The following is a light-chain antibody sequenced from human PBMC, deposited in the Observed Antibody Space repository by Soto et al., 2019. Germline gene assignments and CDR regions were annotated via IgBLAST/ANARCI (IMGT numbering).Light chain of an antibody. CDR2: EVS. J-gene: IGLJ1*01. CDR1: SSHVGTYNL. Sequence: SVLPQPASVSGSPGQSITISCTGTSSHVGTYNLVSWYQQYSGKAPKLMIYEVSKRPSGVSNRFSGSKSGNTASLTISGLQAEDETDYYCCSYAGTNTYVLGTGTKVIVL. V-gene: IGLV2-23*02. CDR3: CSYAGTNTYV.